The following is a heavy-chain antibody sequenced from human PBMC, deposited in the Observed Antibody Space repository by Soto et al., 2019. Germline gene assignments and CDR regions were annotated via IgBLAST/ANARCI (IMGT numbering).Heavy chain of an antibody. V-gene: IGHV3-21*01. CDR3: ARGDLITMIVVVITSSPGRYRMDV. Sequence: RRLSCAASGFTFSSYSMNWVRQAPGKGLEWXSSISSSSSYIYYADSVKGRFTISRDNAKNSLYLQMNSLRAEDTAVYYCARGDLITMIVVVITSSPGRYRMDVWVQAPTFTV. J-gene: IGHJ6*02. CDR2: ISSSSSYI. D-gene: IGHD3-22*01. CDR1: GFTFSSYS.